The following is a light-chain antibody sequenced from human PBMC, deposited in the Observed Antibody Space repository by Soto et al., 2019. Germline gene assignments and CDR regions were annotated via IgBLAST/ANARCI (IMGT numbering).Light chain of an antibody. CDR1: QSLNIY. CDR2: DAS. J-gene: IGKJ5*01. Sequence: EIVLTQSPATLSLSPGERATLSCRASQSLNIYLAWYQQKPGQAPRLLIYDASNRATGIPARFSGSGSETDFTLTISSLEPEDFAVYYCQQRRSRPITFGQGTRLEIK. V-gene: IGKV3-11*01. CDR3: QQRRSRPIT.